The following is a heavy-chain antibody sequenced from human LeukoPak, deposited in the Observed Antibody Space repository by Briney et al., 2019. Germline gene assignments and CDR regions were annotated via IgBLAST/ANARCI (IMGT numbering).Heavy chain of an antibody. V-gene: IGHV4-61*02. J-gene: IGHJ4*02. CDR3: ARGNGGNSEFDY. CDR1: GGSISSGTNF. CDR2: IDSHGST. Sequence: PSETLSLTCTVSGGSISSGTNFWTWIRQPAGKGLEWIGRIDSHGSTYYNPSLRSRITISLDTSKNQFSLTLSSVTAADTAMYYCARGNGGNSEFDYWGQGTLVTVSS. D-gene: IGHD4-23*01.